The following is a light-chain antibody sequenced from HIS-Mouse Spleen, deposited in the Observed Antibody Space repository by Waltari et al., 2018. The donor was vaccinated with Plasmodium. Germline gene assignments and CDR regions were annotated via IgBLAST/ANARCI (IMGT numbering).Light chain of an antibody. CDR1: QSVSSN. J-gene: IGKJ1*01. V-gene: IGKV3-15*01. Sequence: EVVMTQSPATLSVSPGERATLSCRASQSVSSNLAWYQQKPGQAPRLLIHGAATRATGIPARFSGSGSGTEVTLTISSMQSEDFAVYYCQQYNNWPRGTFGQGTKVEIK. CDR2: GAA. CDR3: QQYNNWPRGT.